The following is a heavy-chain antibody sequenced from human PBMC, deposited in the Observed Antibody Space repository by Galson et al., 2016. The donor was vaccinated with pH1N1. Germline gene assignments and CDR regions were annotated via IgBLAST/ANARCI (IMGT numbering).Heavy chain of an antibody. CDR2: IYYSGST. J-gene: IGHJ4*02. Sequence: ETLSLTCTVSGGSISSYYLSWIRQPPGKGLEWIGYIYYSGSTNYNPSLKSRVTISVDTSKNQFSLKLSSVTAADTAVYYCARAPSATEDWGYYFDYWGQGTLVTVSS. D-gene: IGHD2-2*01. CDR3: ARAPSATEDWGYYFDY. CDR1: GGSISSYY. V-gene: IGHV4-59*01.